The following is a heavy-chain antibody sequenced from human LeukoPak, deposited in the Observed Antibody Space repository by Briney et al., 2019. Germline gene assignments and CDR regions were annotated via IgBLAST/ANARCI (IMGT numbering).Heavy chain of an antibody. CDR3: AKGRLSLLWFGELF. V-gene: IGHV3-23*01. Sequence: GGSLRLSCAASGFTFSSYAMSWVRQAPGKGLEWVSAISGSGGSTYYADSVKGRFTISRDNSKNTLYLQMNSLRAEDTAVYYCAKGRLSLLWFGELFWGQGTLATVSS. CDR2: ISGSGGST. CDR1: GFTFSSYA. D-gene: IGHD3-10*01. J-gene: IGHJ4*02.